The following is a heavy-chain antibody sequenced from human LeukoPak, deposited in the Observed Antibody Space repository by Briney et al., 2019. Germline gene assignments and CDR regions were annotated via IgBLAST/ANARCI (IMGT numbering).Heavy chain of an antibody. J-gene: IGHJ3*02. CDR1: GGTFSGYA. D-gene: IGHD1-26*01. CDR3: ARVGIVGATVAFDI. CDR2: ISAYNGNT. Sequence: ASVKVSCKASGGTFSGYAISWVRQAPGQGLEWMGWISAYNGNTNYAQKLQGRVTMTTDTSTSTAYMELRSLRSDDTAVYYCARVGIVGATVAFDIWGQGTMVTVSS. V-gene: IGHV1-18*01.